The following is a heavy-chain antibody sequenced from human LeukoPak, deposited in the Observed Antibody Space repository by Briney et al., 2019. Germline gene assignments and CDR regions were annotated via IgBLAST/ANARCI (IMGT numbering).Heavy chain of an antibody. J-gene: IGHJ3*02. D-gene: IGHD3-3*01. CDR2: MNPNSGNT. CDR1: GYTFTSYD. V-gene: IGHV1-8*01. CDR3: ARVPVYYDFWSGRRGNAFDI. Sequence: ASVKVSCKASGYTFTSYDIHWVRQATGQGLEWMGWMNPNSGNTGYAQKFQGRVTMTRNTSISTAYMELSSLRSEDTAVYYCARVPVYYDFWSGRRGNAFDIWGQGTMVTVSP.